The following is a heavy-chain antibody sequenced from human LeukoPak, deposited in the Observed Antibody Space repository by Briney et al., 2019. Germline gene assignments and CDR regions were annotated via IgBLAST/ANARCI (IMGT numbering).Heavy chain of an antibody. V-gene: IGHV4-34*01. D-gene: IGHD5-18*01. CDR3: ARVSPIEYSGGPRPTLGGFDY. Sequence: PSETLSLTCAVYGGSFSGYYWSWIRQPPGKGLEWIGKINHSGSTNYNPSLKSRVTISVDTSKNQFSLKLSSVTAADTAVYYCARVSPIEYSGGPRPTLGGFDYWGQGSLVTVSS. CDR1: GGSFSGYY. CDR2: INHSGST. J-gene: IGHJ4*02.